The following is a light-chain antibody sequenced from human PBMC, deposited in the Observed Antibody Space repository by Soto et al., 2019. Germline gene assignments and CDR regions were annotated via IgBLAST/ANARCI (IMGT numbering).Light chain of an antibody. V-gene: IGKV1-12*01. CDR2: AAS. Sequence: DIQMTQSPSSVSASVGNRFTITCRASQGISSWLAWYQQKQGKAPKLLIYAASSLQSGVPSRFRGSGSGTDFTITISSMKHEDFATYYCQQANSFPITFGQGTRLEIK. J-gene: IGKJ5*01. CDR1: QGISSW. CDR3: QQANSFPIT.